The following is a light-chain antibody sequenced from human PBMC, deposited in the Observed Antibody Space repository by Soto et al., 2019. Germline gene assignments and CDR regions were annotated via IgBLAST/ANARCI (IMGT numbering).Light chain of an antibody. Sequence: DIVMTQSPLSLPVTPGEPASISCRSSQSLLHSNGYNYLDWYLQKPGQSPQLLIYLGSNRVSGVPDRFSGSGSGTDFTLKISRVEAEDVGVYYCMQALQTPLITFGQGTRLEIK. CDR1: QSLLHSNGYNY. J-gene: IGKJ5*01. CDR3: MQALQTPLIT. CDR2: LGS. V-gene: IGKV2-28*01.